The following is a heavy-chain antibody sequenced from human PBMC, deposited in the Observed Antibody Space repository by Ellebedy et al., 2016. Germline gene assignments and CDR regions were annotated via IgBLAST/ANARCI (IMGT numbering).Heavy chain of an antibody. CDR1: GFIFSDYA. CDR2: ISFDGSNT. Sequence: GGSLRLXXAASGFIFSDYAMHWIRQAPGKGLEWVAVISFDGSNTYYADSVKGRFSLSKDNSRNTMYLQMNSLRSEDTAVYYCAREDDRSMWKRYYFESWGQGAPVIVSS. D-gene: IGHD3-9*01. CDR3: AREDDRSMWKRYYFES. J-gene: IGHJ4*02. V-gene: IGHV3-30-3*01.